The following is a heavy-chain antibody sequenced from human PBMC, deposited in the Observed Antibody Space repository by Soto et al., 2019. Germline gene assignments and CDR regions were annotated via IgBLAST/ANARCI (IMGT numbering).Heavy chain of an antibody. D-gene: IGHD3-22*01. CDR2: ISWNSGSI. CDR1: GFTFDDYA. J-gene: IGHJ4*02. Sequence: EVQLVESGGGLVQPGRSLRLSCAASGFTFDDYAMHWVRQAPGKGLEWVSGISWNSGSIGYADSVKGRFTISRDNAKNSLYLQMNSLRAEDTALYYCAKDNSPYYYDSSGYLDYWGQGTLVTVSS. CDR3: AKDNSPYYYDSSGYLDY. V-gene: IGHV3-9*01.